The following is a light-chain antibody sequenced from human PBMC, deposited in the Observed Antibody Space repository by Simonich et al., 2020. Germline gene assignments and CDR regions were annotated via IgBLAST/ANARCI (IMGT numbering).Light chain of an antibody. CDR2: EGS. V-gene: IGKV2D-29*02. CDR1: QSLLHSDGKTY. Sequence: DIVMTQTPLSLSVTPGQPASISCKSSQSLLHSDGKTYLYWYLQKPGQSPQLLIYEGSKRFSGVPDRFSGSGSGTDFTLKISRVEAEDVGVYYCMQSIQLPRTFGQGTKVEIK. J-gene: IGKJ1*01. CDR3: MQSIQLPRT.